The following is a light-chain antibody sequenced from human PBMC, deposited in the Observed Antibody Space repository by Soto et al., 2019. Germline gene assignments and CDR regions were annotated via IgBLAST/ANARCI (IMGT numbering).Light chain of an antibody. J-gene: IGLJ2*01. CDR1: SSDVGGYNY. Sequence: HSALTQPPSASGSPGQSVTISCTGTSSDVGGYNYVSWYQQHPGKAPKLMIYEVSKRPSGVPDRFSGSKSGNTASLTVSGLQAEDEADYYCSSYAGSNIVVFGGGTKLTVL. V-gene: IGLV2-8*01. CDR3: SSYAGSNIVV. CDR2: EVS.